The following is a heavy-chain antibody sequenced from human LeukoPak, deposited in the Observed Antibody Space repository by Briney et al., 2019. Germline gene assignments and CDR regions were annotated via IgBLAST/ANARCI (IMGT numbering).Heavy chain of an antibody. V-gene: IGHV1-8*01. D-gene: IGHD6-13*01. CDR3: ARDGTAVGINYDY. CDR1: GYTFTSYD. J-gene: IGHJ4*02. CDR2: MNRNSGNV. Sequence: ASVKVSCKASGYTFTSYDINWVRQATGQGLEWMGWMNRNSGNVGYAQKFQGRVTMTRNTSISIAYMELSSLRSDDTAVYYCARDGTAVGINYDYWGQGTLVTVSS.